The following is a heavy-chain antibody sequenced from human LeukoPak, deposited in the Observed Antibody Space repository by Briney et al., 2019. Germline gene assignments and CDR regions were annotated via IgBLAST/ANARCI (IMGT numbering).Heavy chain of an antibody. CDR2: IGWNSGNV. CDR3: AKDRYSYAFEYSDS. D-gene: IGHD5-18*01. V-gene: IGHV3-9*01. CDR1: GFNFEDYA. Sequence: GGSLRLSCAASGFNFEDYAMHWVRQAPGKGLEWVSGIGWNSGNVGYADSVKGRFTISRDNSKNTLSLQVSSLRTEDTAVYYCAKDRYSYAFEYSDSWGQGTLVTVSS. J-gene: IGHJ4*02.